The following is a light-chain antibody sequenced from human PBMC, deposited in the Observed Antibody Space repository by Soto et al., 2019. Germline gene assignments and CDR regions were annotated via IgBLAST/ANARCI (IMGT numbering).Light chain of an antibody. CDR3: QQYGSSGT. J-gene: IGKJ1*01. V-gene: IGKV3D-15*01. CDR2: GAS. CDR1: QSVSNK. Sequence: EIAMTQSPATLSVSPGQRVTLSCRASQSVSNKLAWYQQKPGQAPRLLIHGASTRATGIPARFSGSGSGTDFTLTISRLEPEDFAVYYCQQYGSSGTFGQGTKVDIK.